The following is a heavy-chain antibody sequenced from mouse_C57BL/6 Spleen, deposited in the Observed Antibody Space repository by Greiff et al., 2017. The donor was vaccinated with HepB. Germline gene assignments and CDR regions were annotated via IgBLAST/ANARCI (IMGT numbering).Heavy chain of an antibody. Sequence: EVKLMESGGGLVQPGGSLSLSCAASGFTFTDYYMSWVRQPPGKALEWLGFIRNKANGYTTEYSASVKGRFTISRDNSQSILYLQMNALRAEDSATYYCARLRPNYYAMDYWGQGTSVTVSS. CDR2: IRNKANGYTT. J-gene: IGHJ4*01. D-gene: IGHD2-2*01. CDR1: GFTFTDYY. V-gene: IGHV7-3*01. CDR3: ARLRPNYYAMDY.